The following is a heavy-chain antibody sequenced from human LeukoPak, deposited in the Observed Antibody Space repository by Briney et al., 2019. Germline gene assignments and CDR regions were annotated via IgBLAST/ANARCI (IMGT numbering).Heavy chain of an antibody. D-gene: IGHD3-9*01. CDR3: ARGNYDILTGYHLDYYYYMDV. Sequence: GGSLRLSCAASGFTFSSYSMNWVRQAPGKGLEWVSSISSSSSYIYYADSVKGRFTISRDNAKNSLYLQMNSLRAEDTAVYYCARGNYDILTGYHLDYYYYMDVWGKGTTVTVSS. J-gene: IGHJ6*03. CDR1: GFTFSSYS. V-gene: IGHV3-21*01. CDR2: ISSSSSYI.